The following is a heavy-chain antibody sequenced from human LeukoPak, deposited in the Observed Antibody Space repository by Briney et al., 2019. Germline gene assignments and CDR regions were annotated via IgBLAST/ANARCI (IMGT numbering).Heavy chain of an antibody. Sequence: ASVKFSCKVSGYTLTELSMYWVRLTPGKGVEWMGGFDPADGARIYSQKFQGRVTVAEDTSTNTAYMELSSLRSEDTAVYYCATADVAVAGTPDYWGQGTLVTVSS. D-gene: IGHD6-19*01. CDR2: FDPADGAR. J-gene: IGHJ4*02. CDR1: GYTLTELS. V-gene: IGHV1-24*01. CDR3: ATADVAVAGTPDY.